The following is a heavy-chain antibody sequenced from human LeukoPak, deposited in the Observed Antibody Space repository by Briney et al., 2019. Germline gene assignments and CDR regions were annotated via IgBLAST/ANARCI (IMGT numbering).Heavy chain of an antibody. D-gene: IGHD6-13*01. Sequence: PGGSLRLSCAASGFTLDDYVMHWVRQAPGKGLEWVSGISWNSVSIGYADSVKGRFTISRDNARNSLYLQMNSLRAEDTALYYCAKDIGTGGTGWYFDLWGRGTLDTVSS. J-gene: IGHJ2*01. CDR3: AKDIGTGGTGWYFDL. CDR1: GFTLDDYV. V-gene: IGHV3-9*01. CDR2: ISWNSVSI.